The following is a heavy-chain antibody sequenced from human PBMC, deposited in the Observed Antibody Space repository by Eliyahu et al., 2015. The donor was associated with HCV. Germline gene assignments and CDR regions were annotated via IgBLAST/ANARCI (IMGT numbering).Heavy chain of an antibody. CDR2: IYPGDSDT. CDR1: GYSFTSYW. D-gene: IGHD3-16*02. CDR3: ARGYVWGSYRSTWGSLYDAFDI. V-gene: IGHV5-51*01. Sequence: EVQLVQSGAEVKKPGESLKISCKGSGYSFTSYWIGWVRQMPGKGLEWMGIIYPGDSDTRYSPSFQGQVTISADKSISTAYLQWSSLKASDTAMYYCARGYVWGSYRSTWGSLYDAFDIWGQGTMVTVSS. J-gene: IGHJ3*02.